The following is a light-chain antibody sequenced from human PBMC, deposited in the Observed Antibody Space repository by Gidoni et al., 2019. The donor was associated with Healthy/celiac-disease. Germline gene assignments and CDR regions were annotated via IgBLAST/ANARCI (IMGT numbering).Light chain of an antibody. CDR2: AAS. Sequence: DIQMTQSPSSLSASVGDRVTITCRASQSISSYLNWYQQKPGKAPKLLIYAASSLQSGVPSRFSGSGSGTDFTLTISSLQPEDFATYYGQQSYSTTWTFXQXTKVEIK. V-gene: IGKV1-39*01. J-gene: IGKJ1*01. CDR1: QSISSY. CDR3: QQSYSTTWT.